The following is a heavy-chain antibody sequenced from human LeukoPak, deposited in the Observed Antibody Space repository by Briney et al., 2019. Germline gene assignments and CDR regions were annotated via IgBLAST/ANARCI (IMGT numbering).Heavy chain of an antibody. D-gene: IGHD5-12*01. CDR1: GLAFSSYS. J-gene: IGHJ4*02. CDR3: AGETVATEFDY. Sequence: GGSLRLSCVASGLAFSSYSMHWVRQAPGKGLEWVSYISSSGSTIYYADSVKGRFTISRDNAKNSLYLQMNSLRAEDTAVYYCAGETVATEFDYWGQGTLVTVSS. CDR2: ISSSGSTI. V-gene: IGHV3-48*03.